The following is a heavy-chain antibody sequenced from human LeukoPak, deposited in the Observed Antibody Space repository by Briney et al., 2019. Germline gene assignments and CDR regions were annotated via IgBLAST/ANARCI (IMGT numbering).Heavy chain of an antibody. Sequence: SETLSLTCTVSGGSISSYYWSWIRQPAGKGLEWIGHIYNSGSTNYNPSLKGRVTMSVATSKNQFSLHLSSVTAADTAVYYCAALMMRSTAFWFDYWGQGTLVTVSS. CDR2: IYNSGST. CDR1: GGSISSYY. J-gene: IGHJ4*02. CDR3: AALMMRSTAFWFDY. V-gene: IGHV4-4*07. D-gene: IGHD2-21*02.